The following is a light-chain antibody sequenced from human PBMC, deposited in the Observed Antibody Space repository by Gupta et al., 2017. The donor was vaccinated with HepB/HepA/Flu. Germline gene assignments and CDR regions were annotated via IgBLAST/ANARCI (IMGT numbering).Light chain of an antibody. Sequence: QSVLTQPPSVSAAPGQKVTISCSGSTSSFGNSYVSWYQQVPGTAPKLLIFDNNKRHSGIPDRFSGSKSGTSATLDITGLQTGEEAEYYWETEDTSMDNYVFGTGTRVTVL. CDR3: ETEDTSMDNYV. CDR2: DNN. J-gene: IGLJ1*01. V-gene: IGLV1-51*01. CDR1: TSSFGNSY.